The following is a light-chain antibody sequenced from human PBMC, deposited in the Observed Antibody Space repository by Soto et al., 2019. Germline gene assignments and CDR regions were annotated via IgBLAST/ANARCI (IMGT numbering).Light chain of an antibody. V-gene: IGKV3-15*01. CDR2: GAS. CDR3: QQYSDWPPTYT. Sequence: EIVMTQSPATLSVSPGERATLSCRASQRVSTNLAWYQQKPGQAPRLLIYGASTRATGIPGRFSGSGAETEFTLTSSNLQSEDFAVYYCQQYSDWPPTYTFGQGTKLEIK. CDR1: QRVSTN. J-gene: IGKJ2*01.